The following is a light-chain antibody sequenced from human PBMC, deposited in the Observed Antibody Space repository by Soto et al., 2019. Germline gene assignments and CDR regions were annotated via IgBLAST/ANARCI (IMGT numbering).Light chain of an antibody. Sequence: QSVLTQPASVSGSPGRSITISCTGTSSDVGSYNLVSWYQQHPGKAPKLMISEVSKRPSGVSNRFSGSKSGNTASLTISGLQAEDEADYYCCSYAGSSTYVFGTGTKVTVL. V-gene: IGLV2-23*02. J-gene: IGLJ1*01. CDR1: SSDVGSYNL. CDR2: EVS. CDR3: CSYAGSSTYV.